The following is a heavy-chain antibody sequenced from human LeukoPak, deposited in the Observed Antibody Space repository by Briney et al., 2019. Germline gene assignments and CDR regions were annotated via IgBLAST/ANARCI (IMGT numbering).Heavy chain of an antibody. D-gene: IGHD6-13*01. Sequence: SRTLSLTCAVSGGSISSRNWWSWVRQPPGKGLEWIGEIYHSGSTNYNPSLKTRVTISVDKSKNQFSLKLSSVTAADTAVYYCARRGRYSSSWSPFDYWGQGTLVTVSS. CDR1: GGSISSRNW. CDR2: IYHSGST. V-gene: IGHV4-4*02. CDR3: ARRGRYSSSWSPFDY. J-gene: IGHJ4*02.